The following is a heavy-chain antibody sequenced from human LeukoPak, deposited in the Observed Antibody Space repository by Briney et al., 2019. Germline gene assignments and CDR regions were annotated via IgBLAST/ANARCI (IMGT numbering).Heavy chain of an antibody. D-gene: IGHD3-3*01. V-gene: IGHV6-1*01. CDR3: ARDGAYYDFWSGYYNWFDP. CDR2: TYYRSKWHN. CDR1: GDSVSSNSAA. J-gene: IGHJ5*02. Sequence: PSQTLSLTCAISGDSVSSNSAAWNWIRQSPSRGLEWLGRTYYRSKWHNDYAVSVKSRITINPDTSKNQFSLQLNSVTPEDTAVYYCARDGAYYDFWSGYYNWFDPWGQGTLVTVSS.